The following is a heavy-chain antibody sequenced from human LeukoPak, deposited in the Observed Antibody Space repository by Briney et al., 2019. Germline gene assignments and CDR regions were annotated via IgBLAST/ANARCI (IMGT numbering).Heavy chain of an antibody. CDR2: INHSGST. D-gene: IGHD4-11*01. V-gene: IGHV4-34*01. CDR1: GGSFSGYY. CDR3: ARYDYSYYWAFDN. J-gene: IGHJ4*02. Sequence: KPSETLSLTCAVYGGSFSGYYWSWIRQPPGKGLEWIGEINHSGSTNYNPSLKSRVTISVDTSKNQFSLKLSSVTAADTAVYYCARYDYSYYWAFDNWGQGTLVTVSS.